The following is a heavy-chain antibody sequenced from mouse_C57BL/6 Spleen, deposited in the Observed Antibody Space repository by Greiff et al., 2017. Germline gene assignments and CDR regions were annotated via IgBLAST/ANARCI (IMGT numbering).Heavy chain of an antibody. CDR1: GYAFSSYG. CDR3: ADAGLLWHDWYFDV. J-gene: IGHJ1*03. Sequence: QVQLQQSGPELVKPGASVKISCTASGYAFSSYGMNWVKQRPGKGLEWIGRIYPGDGDTNYNGKFKGKTTLTEDKSTSTAYMQLLSLTSEDSAVYFCADAGLLWHDWYFDVWGTGTTVTVSS. D-gene: IGHD2-1*01. CDR2: IYPGDGDT. V-gene: IGHV1-82*01.